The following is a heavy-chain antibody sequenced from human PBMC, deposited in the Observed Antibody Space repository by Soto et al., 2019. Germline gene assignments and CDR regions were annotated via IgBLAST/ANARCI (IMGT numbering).Heavy chain of an antibody. D-gene: IGHD6-19*01. CDR1: GFTFSSYW. V-gene: IGHV3-74*01. Sequence: GGSLRLSCAASGFTFSSYWMHWVRQAPGKGLVWVSRINSDGSSTSYADSVKGRFTISRDNAKNTLYLQMNSLRAEDTAVYYCARDPTGYEQWLVPDYWGQGTLVTVSS. CDR2: INSDGSST. CDR3: ARDPTGYEQWLVPDY. J-gene: IGHJ4*02.